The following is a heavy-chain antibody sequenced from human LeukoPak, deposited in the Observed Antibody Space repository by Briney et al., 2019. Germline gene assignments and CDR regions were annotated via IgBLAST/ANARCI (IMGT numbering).Heavy chain of an antibody. CDR2: IRYDGSNK. D-gene: IGHD2-2*01. Sequence: PGGSLRLSCAASGFTFSSYGMHWVRQAPGKGLEWVAFIRYDGSNKYYADSVKGRFTISRDNSKNTLYLQMNSLRAEDTAVYYCAKQGYCSSTSCYSDFDYWGPGTLVTVSS. V-gene: IGHV3-30*02. J-gene: IGHJ4*02. CDR3: AKQGYCSSTSCYSDFDY. CDR1: GFTFSSYG.